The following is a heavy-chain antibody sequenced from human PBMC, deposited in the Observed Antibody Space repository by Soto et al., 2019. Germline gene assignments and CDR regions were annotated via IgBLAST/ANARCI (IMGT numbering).Heavy chain of an antibody. CDR3: AKGLVKRERITMIVVVTPLDY. CDR2: LSWSSGSL. V-gene: IGHV3-9*01. J-gene: IGHJ4*02. Sequence: EVQLVESGGGLVQPGRSLRLSCAASGFTFDDYAMHWVRQSPGKGLEWVSGLSWSSGSLGYADSVNGRFTISRDNAKNSLYLQMNSLRADDTALYYCAKGLVKRERITMIVVVTPLDYWGQGTLVTVSS. CDR1: GFTFDDYA. D-gene: IGHD3-22*01.